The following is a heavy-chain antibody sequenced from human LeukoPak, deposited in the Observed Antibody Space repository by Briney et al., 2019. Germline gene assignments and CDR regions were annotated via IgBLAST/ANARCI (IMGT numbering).Heavy chain of an antibody. V-gene: IGHV3-30*02. CDR3: AKDPPPHNSLSWHVPQGGFDY. J-gene: IGHJ4*02. Sequence: GGSLRLSCAASGFTFSSYGMHWVRQAPGKGMEWVAFIRYDGDSKYYADSVKGRFTISRDNSKNTLYLQMNSLRAEDTAVYCCAKDPPPHNSLSWHVPQGGFDYSGQETQVTVSS. CDR2: IRYDGDSK. CDR1: GFTFSSYG. D-gene: IGHD2-15*01.